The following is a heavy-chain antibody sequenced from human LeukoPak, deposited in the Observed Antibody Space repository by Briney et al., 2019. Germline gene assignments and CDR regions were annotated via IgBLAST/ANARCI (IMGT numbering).Heavy chain of an antibody. D-gene: IGHD2-15*01. J-gene: IGHJ6*02. CDR2: ISAYNGNT. CDR3: ARYGHCSGGSCYHPSYYGMDV. Sequence: GASVKVSCKASGYTFTSYGISWVRQAPGQGLEWMGWISAYNGNTNYAQKLQGRVTMTTDTSTSTAYMELRSLRSDDTAVYYCARYGHCSGGSCYHPSYYGMDVWGQGTTVTVSS. V-gene: IGHV1-18*01. CDR1: GYTFTSYG.